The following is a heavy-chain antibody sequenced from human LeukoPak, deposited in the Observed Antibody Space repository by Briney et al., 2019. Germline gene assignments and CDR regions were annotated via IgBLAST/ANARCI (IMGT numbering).Heavy chain of an antibody. CDR3: ATVSGGSLDI. J-gene: IGHJ3*02. Sequence: ASVKVSCKASGYTFTAYYMHWVRQAPGQGLELMAWINPDRDGANYVQKFQGRVTMTRDTSTSTAYMELSRLRSDDTAMYYCATVSGGSLDIWGQGTMVTVSS. V-gene: IGHV1-2*02. CDR2: INPDRDGA. CDR1: GYTFTAYY. D-gene: IGHD3-16*01.